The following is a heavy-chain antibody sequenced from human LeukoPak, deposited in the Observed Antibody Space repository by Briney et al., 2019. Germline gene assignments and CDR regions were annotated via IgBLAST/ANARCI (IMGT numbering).Heavy chain of an antibody. J-gene: IGHJ3*02. CDR1: GGSISSYY. CDR3: ARAERYGDYGAFDI. D-gene: IGHD4-17*01. CDR2: IYTSGST. V-gene: IGHV4-4*07. Sequence: SETLSLTCTVSGGSISSYYWSWIRQPAGKGLEWIGRIYTSGSTNYNPSLKSRVTMSVDTSKNQFSLKLSSVTAADTAVYYCARAERYGDYGAFDIWGQGTMVTVSS.